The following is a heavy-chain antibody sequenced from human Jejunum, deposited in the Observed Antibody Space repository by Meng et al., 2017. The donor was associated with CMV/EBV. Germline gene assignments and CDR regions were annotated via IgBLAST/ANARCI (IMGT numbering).Heavy chain of an antibody. V-gene: IGHV3-49*04. D-gene: IGHD4-11*01. J-gene: IGHJ4*02. Sequence: CTASGFTFGDYAMGWVRQAPGKGLEWVGFIRSKAYGGTTEYAASVKGRFTISRDDSKSIAYLQMNSLKTEDTAVYYCTRGAYNYWGQGTLVTVSS. CDR1: GFTFGDYA. CDR3: TRGAYNY. CDR2: IRSKAYGGTT.